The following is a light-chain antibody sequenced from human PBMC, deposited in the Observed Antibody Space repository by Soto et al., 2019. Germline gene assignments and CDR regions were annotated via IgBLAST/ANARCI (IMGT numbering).Light chain of an antibody. CDR2: GAS. V-gene: IGKV3-20*01. J-gene: IGKJ1*01. CDR1: QSVLDSTD. Sequence: DIVMTQSPGSLAVSLGERATINCKSSQSVLDSTDNENAVAWYQQKPGQAPRLLIYGASNRATGIPDRFSGSGSGTDFTLTISRLEPEDFAVYYCQQYGSSGTFGQGTKVDI. CDR3: QQYGSSGT.